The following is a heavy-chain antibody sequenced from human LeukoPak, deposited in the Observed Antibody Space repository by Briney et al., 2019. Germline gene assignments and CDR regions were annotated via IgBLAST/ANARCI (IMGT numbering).Heavy chain of an antibody. J-gene: IGHJ6*02. Sequence: GASVKVSCKASGYTFTSYDINWVRQATGQGLEWMGWMNPNSGNTGYAQKFQGRVTMTRNTSISTAYMELSSLRSEDTAVYYCAGAPVYYYYYGMDVWGQGTTVTVSS. CDR2: MNPNSGNT. CDR3: AGAPVYYYYYGMDV. V-gene: IGHV1-8*01. CDR1: GYTFTSYD.